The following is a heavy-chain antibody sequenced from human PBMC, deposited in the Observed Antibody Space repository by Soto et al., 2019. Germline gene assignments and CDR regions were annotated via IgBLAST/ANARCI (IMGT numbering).Heavy chain of an antibody. CDR2: IYWDDDK. Sequence: QITLKESGPTLVKPTQTLTLTCTFSGLSLSTSGEAVGWIRQPPGKALDLLALIYWDDDKRYNPPLKTRLTITKDTPKNTVVLTLTTMDPVDTATYYCAHYVSTSPAGWFDPWGQGILVTVSS. D-gene: IGHD3-10*02. V-gene: IGHV2-5*02. J-gene: IGHJ5*02. CDR1: GLSLSTSGEA. CDR3: AHYVSTSPAGWFDP.